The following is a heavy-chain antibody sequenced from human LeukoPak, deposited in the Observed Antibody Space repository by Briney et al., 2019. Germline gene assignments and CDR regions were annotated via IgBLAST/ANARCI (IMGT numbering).Heavy chain of an antibody. V-gene: IGHV3-30*09. J-gene: IGHJ4*02. D-gene: IGHD2-2*03. CDR1: GFTVSSNY. CDR3: ASDGYCSSTSCYEKN. Sequence: GGSLRLSCAASGFTVSSNYMSWVRQAPGKGLEWVAVISYDGSNKYYADSVKGRFAISRDNSKNTLYLQMNSLRAEDTAVYYCASDGYCSSTSCYEKNWGQGTLVTVSS. CDR2: ISYDGSNK.